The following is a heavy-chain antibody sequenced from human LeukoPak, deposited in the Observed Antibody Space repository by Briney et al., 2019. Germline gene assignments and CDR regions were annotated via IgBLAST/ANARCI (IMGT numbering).Heavy chain of an antibody. CDR1: GFIFSNAW. CDR2: TVSEIDGGTT. Sequence: GGSLRLSCAASGFIFSNAWMNWVRQAPGKGLEWVGQTVSEIDGGTTDYAAPVKGRFTISRDDSKSTLYLQMNSLKAEDTAVYYCTTDEDWNYARKDVWGQGATVIVSS. J-gene: IGHJ6*02. D-gene: IGHD1-7*01. CDR3: TTDEDWNYARKDV. V-gene: IGHV3-15*04.